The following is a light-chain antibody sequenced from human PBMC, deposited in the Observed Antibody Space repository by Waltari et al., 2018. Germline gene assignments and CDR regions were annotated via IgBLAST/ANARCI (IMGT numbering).Light chain of an antibody. CDR2: WAS. CDR1: QSVLYNSNNMNY. J-gene: IGKJ3*01. CDR3: QQYYRSPLT. Sequence: DIVMTQSPDSLAVSLGERATINCKSSQSVLYNSNNMNYLAWYQQRPGQPPKLLIYWASTRESGVPDRFSGSGSETDFTLTISSLQAEDVAMYYCQQYYRSPLTFGPGTKVDIK. V-gene: IGKV4-1*01.